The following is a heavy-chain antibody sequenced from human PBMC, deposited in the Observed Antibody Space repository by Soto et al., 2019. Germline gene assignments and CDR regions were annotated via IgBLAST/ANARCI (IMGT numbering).Heavy chain of an antibody. CDR1: GFTFSSYS. CDR2: ISSSSSTI. V-gene: IGHV3-48*01. J-gene: IGHJ3*02. CDR3: ARSEGLRFLEWLTPI. D-gene: IGHD3-3*01. Sequence: GGSLRLSCAASGFTFSSYSMNWVRQAPGKGLEWVSYISSSSSTIYYADSVKGRFTISRDNAKNSLYLQMNSLRAEDTAVYYCARSEGLRFLEWLTPIWGQGTMVTVSS.